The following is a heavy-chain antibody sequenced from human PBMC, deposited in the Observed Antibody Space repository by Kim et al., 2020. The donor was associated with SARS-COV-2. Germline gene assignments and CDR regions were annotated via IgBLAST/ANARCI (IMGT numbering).Heavy chain of an antibody. CDR2: IYYSGST. J-gene: IGHJ5*02. CDR1: GGSISSGGYY. V-gene: IGHV4-31*03. CDR3: ARGGQQLVPGYNWFDP. D-gene: IGHD6-13*01. Sequence: SETLSLTCTVSGGSISSGGYYWSWIRQHPGKGLEWIGYIYYSGSTYYNPSLKSRVTISVDTSKNQFSLKLSSVTAADTAVYYCARGGQQLVPGYNWFDPWGQGTLVTVSS.